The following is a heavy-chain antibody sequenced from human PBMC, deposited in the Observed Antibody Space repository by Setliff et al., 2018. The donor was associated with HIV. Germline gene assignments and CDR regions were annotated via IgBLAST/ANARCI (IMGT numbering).Heavy chain of an antibody. Sequence: GGSLRLSCAASGFTFSDYYMSWIRQAPGKGLEWVSYISSSSSYTNDADSVKGRFTISRDNAKNSLYLQMDRLRAEDTAVYYCAKGRPPDYDYIWGTFYYYMDVWGKGTKVTVSS. CDR3: AKGRPPDYDYIWGTFYYYMDV. CDR1: GFTFSDYY. V-gene: IGHV3-11*05. D-gene: IGHD3-16*01. J-gene: IGHJ6*03. CDR2: ISSSSSYT.